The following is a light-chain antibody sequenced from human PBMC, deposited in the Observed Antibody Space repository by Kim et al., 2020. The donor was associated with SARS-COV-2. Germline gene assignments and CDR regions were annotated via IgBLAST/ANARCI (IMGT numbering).Light chain of an antibody. CDR2: GTS. V-gene: IGKV3-20*01. J-gene: IGKJ4*01. CDR1: QGVSSTY. Sequence: APGEGATLSCRASQGVSSTYLAWYQQKSGQAPRLLIYGTSTRATGTPDRFSGSGSGTDFTLTISRLEPEDFAVYYCQQYGTSPRTFGGGTKVDIK. CDR3: QQYGTSPRT.